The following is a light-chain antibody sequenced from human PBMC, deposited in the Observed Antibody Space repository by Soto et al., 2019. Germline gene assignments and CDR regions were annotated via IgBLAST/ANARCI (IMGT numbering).Light chain of an antibody. CDR3: QSYDSSLSGWV. CDR2: GNN. CDR1: SSNIGAGNV. J-gene: IGLJ3*02. V-gene: IGLV1-40*01. Sequence: QSVLTQPPSVSGAPGQRVTIPCTGSSSNIGAGNVVHWYEQLPGTAPKLLIYGNNNRPSGVPDRLSGSKSGTSASLAITGLQAEDEADYYCQSYDSSLSGWVFGGGTKVTVL.